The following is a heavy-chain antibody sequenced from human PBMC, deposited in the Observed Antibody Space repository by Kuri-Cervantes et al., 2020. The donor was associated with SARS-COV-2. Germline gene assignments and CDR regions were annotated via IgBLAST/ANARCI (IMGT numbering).Heavy chain of an antibody. J-gene: IGHJ6*02. Sequence: ASVKVSCKASGYTFTSSDINWVRQATGQGLEWMGWMNPNSGNTGYAQKFQGRVTMTRNTSISTAYMELSSLRSEDTAVYYCARRGKTTIFRVSFHHYGMDVWGQGTTVTVSS. CDR2: MNPNSGNT. D-gene: IGHD3-3*01. CDR1: GYTFTSSD. V-gene: IGHV1-8*01. CDR3: ARRGKTTIFRVSFHHYGMDV.